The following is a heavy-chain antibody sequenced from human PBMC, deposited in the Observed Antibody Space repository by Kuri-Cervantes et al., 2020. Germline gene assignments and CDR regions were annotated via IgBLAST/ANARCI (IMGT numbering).Heavy chain of an antibody. CDR2: IYYSGST. J-gene: IGHJ4*02. Sequence: SETLSLTCTVSGGSISSSSYYWGWIRQPPGKGLEWIGSIYYSGSTYYNPSLKSRVTISVDTSKNQFSLKLSSVTAADTAVYYCARESVIAVAGTGNYYFDYWGQGTLVTVSS. V-gene: IGHV4-39*02. CDR1: GGSISSSSYY. D-gene: IGHD6-19*01. CDR3: ARESVIAVAGTGNYYFDY.